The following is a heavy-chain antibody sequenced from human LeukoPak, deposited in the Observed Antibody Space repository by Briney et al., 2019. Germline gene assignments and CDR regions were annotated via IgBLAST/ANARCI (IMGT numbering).Heavy chain of an antibody. CDR2: ISWNSGSI. CDR3: AKDRAMGSIVDAFDI. J-gene: IGHJ3*02. Sequence: PGRSLRLSCAASGFTFDDYAMHWVRQAPGKGLEWVSGISWNSGSIGYADSVKGRFTISRDNAKNSLYLQMNSLRAEDTALYYCAKDRAMGSIVDAFDIWGQGTMVTVSS. V-gene: IGHV3-9*01. CDR1: GFTFDDYA. D-gene: IGHD2/OR15-2a*01.